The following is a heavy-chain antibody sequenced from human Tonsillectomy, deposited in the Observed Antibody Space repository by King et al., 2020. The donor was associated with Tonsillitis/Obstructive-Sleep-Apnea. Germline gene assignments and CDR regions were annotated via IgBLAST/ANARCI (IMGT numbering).Heavy chain of an antibody. J-gene: IGHJ3*02. CDR2: ISYDGSNK. CDR3: AREGIYDSSGYADVFDI. CDR1: GFTFSSYA. Sequence: VQLVESGGGVVQPGRSRRLSCAASGFTFSSYAIHWVRQAPGKGLEWVAVISYDGSNKYYADSVKGRFTISRDNSKNTLDLQMNSLRAEDTAVYYCAREGIYDSSGYADVFDIWGQGTMVTVSS. V-gene: IGHV3-30*04. D-gene: IGHD3-22*01.